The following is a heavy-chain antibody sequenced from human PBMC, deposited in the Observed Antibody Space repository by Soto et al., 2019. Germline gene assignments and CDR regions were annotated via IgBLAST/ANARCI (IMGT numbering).Heavy chain of an antibody. CDR2: ISGSGGST. V-gene: IGHV3-23*01. J-gene: IGHJ4*02. D-gene: IGHD6-13*01. Sequence: GGSLRLSCAASGFTFSSYAMSWVRQAPGKGLEWVSAISGSGGSTYYADSVKGRFTISRDNSKNTLYLQMNSLRAEDTAVYYCAIRLAAAGALFDYWGQGTLVTVSS. CDR1: GFTFSSYA. CDR3: AIRLAAAGALFDY.